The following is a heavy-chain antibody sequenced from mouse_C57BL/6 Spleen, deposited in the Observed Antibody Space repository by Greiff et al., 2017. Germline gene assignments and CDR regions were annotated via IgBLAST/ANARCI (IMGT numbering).Heavy chain of an antibody. CDR1: GYTFTGYG. Sequence: QVQLQQSGAELMKPGASVKLSCKATGYTFTGYGIEWVKQRPGNGLEWIGEILRGSGSTNYNDKVKGKATFTADTSSNTDYMQLSRLTTEDSDIDYCERGGYCGSSYKDMDYWGQGTTVTVSS. CDR2: ILRGSGST. V-gene: IGHV1-9*01. J-gene: IGHJ4*01. CDR3: ERGGYCGSSYKDMDY. D-gene: IGHD1-1*01.